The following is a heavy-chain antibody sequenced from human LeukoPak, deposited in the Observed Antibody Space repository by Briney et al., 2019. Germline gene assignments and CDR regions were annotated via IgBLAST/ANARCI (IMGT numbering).Heavy chain of an antibody. CDR3: ARDIYDRKRYDY. CDR1: GFTFSSYA. Sequence: GGSLILSCAASGFTFSSYAMSWVRQAPGKGLEWVSAISGSGGSTYYADSVKGRFTISRDNSKNTLYLQMNSLRAEDTAVYYCARDIYDRKRYDYWGQGTLVTVSS. V-gene: IGHV3-23*01. J-gene: IGHJ4*02. D-gene: IGHD3-22*01. CDR2: ISGSGGST.